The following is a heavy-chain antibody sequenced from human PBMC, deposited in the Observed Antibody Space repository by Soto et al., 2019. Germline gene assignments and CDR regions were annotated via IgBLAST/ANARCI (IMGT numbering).Heavy chain of an antibody. Sequence: GSLRLSCAASGFTFSSYGVHWVRQAPGKGLEWVAVISYDGSNKYYVDSVKGRFTISRDNSKNTLYLQMNSLRAEDTAVYYCAKDIRTIFGVVTVAPSYYYGMDVWGQGTTVTVSS. D-gene: IGHD3-3*01. V-gene: IGHV3-30*18. CDR1: GFTFSSYG. CDR2: ISYDGSNK. J-gene: IGHJ6*02. CDR3: AKDIRTIFGVVTVAPSYYYGMDV.